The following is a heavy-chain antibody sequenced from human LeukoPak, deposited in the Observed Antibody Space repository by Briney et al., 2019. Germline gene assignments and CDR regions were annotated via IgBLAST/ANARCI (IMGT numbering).Heavy chain of an antibody. CDR3: ARVSPPPGRPFRFDP. V-gene: IGHV1-18*01. D-gene: IGHD1-14*01. Sequence: ASVKVSCKASGYTFTSYGISWVRQAPGQGLEWMGWISAYNGNTNYAQKLQGRVTMTTDTSTSTAYMELRSLRSDDTAVYYCARVSPPPGRPFRFDPWGQGTLVTVSS. J-gene: IGHJ5*02. CDR2: ISAYNGNT. CDR1: GYTFTSYG.